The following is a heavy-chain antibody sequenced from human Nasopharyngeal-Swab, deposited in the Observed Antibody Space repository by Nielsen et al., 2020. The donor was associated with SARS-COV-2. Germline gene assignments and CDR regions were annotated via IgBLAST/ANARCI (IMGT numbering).Heavy chain of an antibody. J-gene: IGHJ3*02. CDR1: GFTFSSYS. D-gene: IGHD4-17*01. V-gene: IGHV3-21*01. CDR2: ISSSSSYV. CDR3: AKESTVTTYYDAFDI. Sequence: GGSLRLSCAASGFTFSSYSMNWVRQAPGKGLEWVSSISSSSSYVYYADSVKGRFTISRDNAKNSLYLQMNSLRAEDTAVYYCAKESTVTTYYDAFDIWGQGTMVTVSS.